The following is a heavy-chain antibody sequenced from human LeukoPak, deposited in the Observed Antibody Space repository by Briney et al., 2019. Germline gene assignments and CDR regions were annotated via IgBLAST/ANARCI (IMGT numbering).Heavy chain of an antibody. Sequence: GGSLRLSCAASGFTFSGYNMKWVRQAPGKGLEWVSYISSSSSTIYYADSVKGRFTISRDNAKNSLFLQMNRLRAEDTAVYYCARGYDILTASLLGAIDIWGQGTMVTVSS. CDR3: ARGYDILTASLLGAIDI. D-gene: IGHD3-9*01. J-gene: IGHJ3*02. CDR1: GFTFSGYN. V-gene: IGHV3-48*01. CDR2: ISSSSSTI.